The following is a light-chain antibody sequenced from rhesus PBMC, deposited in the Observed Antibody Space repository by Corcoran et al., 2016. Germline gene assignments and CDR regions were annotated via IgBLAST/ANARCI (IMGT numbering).Light chain of an antibody. Sequence: DIQLTQSPSSLSASVGDRVTITCRASQGISSYLAWYQQKPGKAPKLLIYDASDLQSGVASRFSGSGSGTDFTRTISSLQPEDFAVYYCQQRNSYPLTFGGGTKVEIK. CDR1: QGISSY. CDR3: QQRNSYPLT. CDR2: DAS. V-gene: IGKV1-38*01. J-gene: IGKJ4*01.